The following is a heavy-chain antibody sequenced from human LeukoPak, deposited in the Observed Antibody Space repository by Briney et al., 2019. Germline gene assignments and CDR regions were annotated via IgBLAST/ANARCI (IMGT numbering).Heavy chain of an antibody. CDR3: AKCDYSGTWYADYFDY. Sequence: GGSLRLSCAASGFTFSSFAMNWVRQAPGKGLEWVSSISGSGGSTYYADSVKGRFTISRDSSKNTLYLQMNSLRAEDTAVYYCAKCDYSGTWYADYFDYWGQGTLVTVSS. CDR1: GFTFSSFA. CDR2: ISGSGGST. J-gene: IGHJ4*02. D-gene: IGHD6-13*01. V-gene: IGHV3-23*01.